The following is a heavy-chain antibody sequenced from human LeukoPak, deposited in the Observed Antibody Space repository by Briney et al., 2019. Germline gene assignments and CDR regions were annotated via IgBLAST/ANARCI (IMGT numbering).Heavy chain of an antibody. Sequence: GGSLRLSCEANGFTFDDYGMSWVRQAPGKGLEWVAGINWNGGRTGYAESLKGRFTISRDNAKSSLFLQMDSLRAEDTALYYCARDLLINVVTPGSTGLDSWGQGTMVTVSS. CDR1: GFTFDDYG. V-gene: IGHV3-20*04. CDR2: INWNGGRT. D-gene: IGHD4-23*01. CDR3: ARDLLINVVTPGSTGLDS. J-gene: IGHJ3*01.